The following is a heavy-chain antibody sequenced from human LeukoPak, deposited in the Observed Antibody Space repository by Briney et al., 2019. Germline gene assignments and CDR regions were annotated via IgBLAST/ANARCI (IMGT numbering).Heavy chain of an antibody. J-gene: IGHJ6*03. CDR3: AKGGEAKWVGELTKTQYYYYMDV. CDR2: ISGSGGST. D-gene: IGHD3-10*01. CDR1: GFTFSSYA. V-gene: IGHV3-23*01. Sequence: PGGSLRLSCAASGFTFSSYAMSWVRQAPGKGLEWVSAISGSGGSTYSADSVKGRFTISRDNSKNTLYLQMNSLRAEDTAVYYCAKGGEAKWVGELTKTQYYYYMDVWGKGTTVTVSS.